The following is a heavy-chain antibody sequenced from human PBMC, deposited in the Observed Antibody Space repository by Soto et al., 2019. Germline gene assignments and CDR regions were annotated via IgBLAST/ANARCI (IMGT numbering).Heavy chain of an antibody. V-gene: IGHV3-11*01. CDR2: ISSSGSII. D-gene: IGHD3-22*01. CDR3: AREQGYYDSSGYFDY. CDR1: GFTFSDYY. Sequence: GGSLRLSCAASGFTFSDYYMSWIRQAPGKGLEWVSYISSSGSIIYYADSVKGRFTISRDNAKNSLYLQMNSLRAEDTAVYYCAREQGYYDSSGYFDYWGQGTLVTVSS. J-gene: IGHJ4*02.